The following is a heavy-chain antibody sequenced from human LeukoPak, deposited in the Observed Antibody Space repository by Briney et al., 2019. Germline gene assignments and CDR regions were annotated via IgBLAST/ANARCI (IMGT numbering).Heavy chain of an antibody. V-gene: IGHV3-23*01. CDR2: ISGSGGST. J-gene: IGHJ4*02. CDR1: GFTFSSYA. CDR3: AKAEELQLWYPSPLDY. Sequence: PGGSLRLSCAASGFTFSSYAMSWVRQAPGKGLEWVSGISGSGGSTYYADSVKGRFTISRDNSKNTLYLQMNSLRADDTAVYYCAKAEELQLWYPSPLDYWGQGTLVTVSS. D-gene: IGHD5-18*01.